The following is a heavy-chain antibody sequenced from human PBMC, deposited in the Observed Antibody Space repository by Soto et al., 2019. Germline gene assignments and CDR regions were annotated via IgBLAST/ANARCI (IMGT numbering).Heavy chain of an antibody. CDR2: ISAYNGNT. V-gene: IGHV1-18*04. D-gene: IGHD6-6*01. CDR1: GYTFTSYG. J-gene: IGHJ6*02. CDR3: ARDLRVTAARYYYYYYGMDV. Sequence: GASVKVSCKASGYTFTSYGISWVRQAPGQGLEWMGWISAYNGNTNYAQKLQGRVTMTTDTSTSTAYMELRSLRSDDTAVYYCARDLRVTAARYYYYYYGMDVWGQGTTVTVSS.